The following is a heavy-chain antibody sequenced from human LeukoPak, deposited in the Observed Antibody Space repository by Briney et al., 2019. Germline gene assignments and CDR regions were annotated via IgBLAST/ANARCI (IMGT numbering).Heavy chain of an antibody. Sequence: SGGSLRLSCAASGFTFSSYAMHWVRQAPGKGLEYVSAISSNGGSTYYANSVKGRFTISRDNSKNTLYLQMGSLRAEDMAVYYCARARTGDGYNKEDAFDIWGQGTMVTVSS. CDR3: ARARTGDGYNKEDAFDI. V-gene: IGHV3-64*01. J-gene: IGHJ3*02. CDR2: ISSNGGST. CDR1: GFTFSSYA. D-gene: IGHD5-24*01.